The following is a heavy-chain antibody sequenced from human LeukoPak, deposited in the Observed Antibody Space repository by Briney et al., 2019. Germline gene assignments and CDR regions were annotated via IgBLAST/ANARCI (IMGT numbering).Heavy chain of an antibody. J-gene: IGHJ3*02. V-gene: IGHV3-23*01. Sequence: GGSMRLSCAASGFTSGSYGMGWVRHVQGKGLEWDSRIITSGDRTFYADSVKGRFTISRDNSKNTLYLQMNSLIAEDTARYYGAKGQRYNRDDDAVGMWGQGTMVIVSS. D-gene: IGHD1-20*01. CDR3: AKGQRYNRDDDAVGM. CDR1: GFTSGSYG. CDR2: IITSGDRT.